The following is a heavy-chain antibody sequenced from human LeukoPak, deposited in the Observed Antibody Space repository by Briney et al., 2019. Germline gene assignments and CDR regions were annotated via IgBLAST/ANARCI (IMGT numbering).Heavy chain of an antibody. J-gene: IGHJ4*02. V-gene: IGHV4-59*01. Sequence: SETLSLTCTVSGGSISSCYWSWIRQPPGKGLEWIGYIYYSGSTSYNPSLKSRVTISVDTSKNQFSLKLSSVTAADTAVYYCARVPDSSSWYYFDYWGQGTLVTVSS. CDR2: IYYSGST. CDR3: ARVPDSSSWYYFDY. CDR1: GGSISSCY. D-gene: IGHD6-13*01.